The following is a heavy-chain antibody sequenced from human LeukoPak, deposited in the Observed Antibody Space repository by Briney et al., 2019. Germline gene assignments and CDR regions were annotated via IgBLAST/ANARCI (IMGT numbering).Heavy chain of an antibody. V-gene: IGHV3-11*01. J-gene: IGHJ3*02. Sequence: PGGSLRLSCAASGFTFSDYYMSWIRQAPGKGLEWVSYISSSGSTIYYADSVKGRFTISSDNAKNSLYLQMNSLRAEDTAVYFCARVGQDIVLMVYAMWGSFYIWGQGTMVTVSS. D-gene: IGHD2-8*01. CDR3: ARVGQDIVLMVYAMWGSFYI. CDR2: ISSSGSTI. CDR1: GFTFSDYY.